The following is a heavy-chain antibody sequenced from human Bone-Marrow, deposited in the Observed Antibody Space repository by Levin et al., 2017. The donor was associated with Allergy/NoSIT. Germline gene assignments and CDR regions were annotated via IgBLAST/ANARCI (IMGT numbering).Heavy chain of an antibody. J-gene: IGHJ4*01. CDR2: VYDTKTT. Sequence: KPSETLSLTCTVSAGFISSYYWSWIRQPPGKGLEWIGYVYDTKTTHYNPSLKSRVTFFLDTPNNQFSLRLTSVTAADTGVYYCARGRDDSGPGGYWGQGTLVIVSS. CDR1: AGFISSYY. CDR3: ARGRDDSGPGGY. D-gene: IGHD4/OR15-4a*01. V-gene: IGHV4-59*12.